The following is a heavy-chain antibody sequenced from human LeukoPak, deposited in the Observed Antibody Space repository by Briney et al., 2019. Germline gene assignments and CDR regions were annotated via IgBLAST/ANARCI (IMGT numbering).Heavy chain of an antibody. Sequence: ASVKVSCKVSGYTLTELSMHWVRQAPGKGLEWMRGFDPEDGETIYAQKFQGRVTMTEDTSTDTAYMELSSLRSEDTAVYYCATPKYYYDSSGLGAFDIWGQGTMVTVSS. D-gene: IGHD3-22*01. CDR2: FDPEDGET. CDR1: GYTLTELS. J-gene: IGHJ3*02. CDR3: ATPKYYYDSSGLGAFDI. V-gene: IGHV1-24*01.